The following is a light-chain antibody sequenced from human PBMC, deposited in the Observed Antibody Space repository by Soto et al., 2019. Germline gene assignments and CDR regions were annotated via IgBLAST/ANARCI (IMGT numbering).Light chain of an antibody. V-gene: IGKV3-20*01. CDR1: QSVSSSY. J-gene: IGKJ1*01. CDR2: GAS. CDR3: QQYGSSPT. Sequence: ESVLTQSPGTLSLSPGERATLSCRASQSVSSSYLAWYQQKPGQAPRLLIYGASSRATGIPDRFSGSGSGTDFTLTIRRLEPEDFAVYYCQQYGSSPTFGQGTKVEIK.